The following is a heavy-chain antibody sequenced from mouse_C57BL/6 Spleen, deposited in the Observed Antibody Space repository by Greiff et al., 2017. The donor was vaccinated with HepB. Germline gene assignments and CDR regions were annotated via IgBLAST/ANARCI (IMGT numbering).Heavy chain of an antibody. V-gene: IGHV5-9*01. J-gene: IGHJ3*01. CDR3: ARQRDYDGGAWFAY. Sequence: EVQLVESGGGLVKPGGSLKLSCAASGFTFSSYTMSWVRQTPEKRLEWVATISGGGGNTYYPDSVKGRFTISRDNAKNTLYLQMSRLRSEDTALYYCARQRDYDGGAWFAYWGQGTLVTVSA. CDR2: ISGGGGNT. D-gene: IGHD2-4*01. CDR1: GFTFSSYT.